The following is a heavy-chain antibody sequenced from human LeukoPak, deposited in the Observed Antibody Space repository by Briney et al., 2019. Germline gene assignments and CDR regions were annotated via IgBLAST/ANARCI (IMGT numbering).Heavy chain of an antibody. CDR1: GGSISRSGYY. J-gene: IGHJ2*01. Sequence: SQTLSLTCTVSGGSISRSGYYWSCIRQPPGKGLECVGYMYHSGSTHHNPSLKSRVTISVDTSKNQFSLKLSSVTAADTAVYYCARDSYDSSGYEARYFDLWGRGTLVTVSS. CDR3: ARDSYDSSGYEARYFDL. V-gene: IGHV4-30-2*01. CDR2: MYHSGST. D-gene: IGHD3-22*01.